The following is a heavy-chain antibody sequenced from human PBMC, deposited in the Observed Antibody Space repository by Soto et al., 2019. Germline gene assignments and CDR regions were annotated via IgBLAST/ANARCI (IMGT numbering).Heavy chain of an antibody. V-gene: IGHV1-24*01. Sequence: GAVKVTCKISGYTLTELSMHWVRQAPGKGLECMGGFDPEDGETIYAQKSHGRVTMTEDTSTDTAYIELSSLSSENTPVYYCATKSHSSSWYVEFAYWGQGTLVTVSS. CDR2: FDPEDGET. CDR1: GYTLTELS. D-gene: IGHD6-13*01. CDR3: ATKSHSSSWYVEFAY. J-gene: IGHJ4*02.